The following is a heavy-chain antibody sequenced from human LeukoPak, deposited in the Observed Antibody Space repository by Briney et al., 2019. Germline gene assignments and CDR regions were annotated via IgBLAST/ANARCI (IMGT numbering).Heavy chain of an antibody. CDR3: ARVNRSASRYSSGWYGYYYYYYGMDV. D-gene: IGHD6-19*01. J-gene: IGHJ6*02. Sequence: SETLSLTCTISGASINTYYWSWIRQPPGKGLEWIGEINHSGSTNYNPTLKSRVTISVDTSKNQFSLKLSSVTAADTAVYYCARVNRSASRYSSGWYGYYYYYYGMDVWGQGTTVTVSS. V-gene: IGHV4-34*01. CDR2: INHSGST. CDR1: GASINTYY.